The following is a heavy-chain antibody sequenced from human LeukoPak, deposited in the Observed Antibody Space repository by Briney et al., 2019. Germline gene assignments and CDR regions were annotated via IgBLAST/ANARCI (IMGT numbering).Heavy chain of an antibody. Sequence: ASVKVSCKASGYTFTSYGISWVRQAPGQGLEWMGWISAYNGNTNYAQKLQGRVTMTTDTSTSTAYMELRSLRSDDTAVYYCARDLGYYDSSGYFGLVFDYWGQGTLVTVSS. V-gene: IGHV1-18*01. CDR3: ARDLGYYDSSGYFGLVFDY. CDR1: GYTFTSYG. CDR2: ISAYNGNT. J-gene: IGHJ4*02. D-gene: IGHD3-22*01.